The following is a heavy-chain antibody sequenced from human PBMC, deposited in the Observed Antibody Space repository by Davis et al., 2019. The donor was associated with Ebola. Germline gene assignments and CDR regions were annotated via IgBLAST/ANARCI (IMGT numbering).Heavy chain of an antibody. CDR2: ISSSGSTI. CDR1: GFTFSDYY. CDR3: ARGWTARHSINFFDF. V-gene: IGHV3-11*01. D-gene: IGHD6-6*01. J-gene: IGHJ4*02. Sequence: GESLKISCAASGFTFSDYYMSWIRQAPGKGLEWVSYISSSGSTIYYADSVKGRFTISRDDAKNSVYLQMNSLRAEDAAVYYCARGWTARHSINFFDFWGQGTLVTVSS.